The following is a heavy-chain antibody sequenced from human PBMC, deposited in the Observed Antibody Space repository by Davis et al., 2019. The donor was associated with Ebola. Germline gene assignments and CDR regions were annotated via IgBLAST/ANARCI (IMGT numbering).Heavy chain of an antibody. CDR1: GFTFSSYA. Sequence: PGGSLRLSCAASGFTFSSYAMSWVRQAPGKGLEWVSAISGSGGSTYYADSVKGRFTISRDNSKNTLYLQMNSLRAEDTAVYYCAKDQRELRFLEWLFPLDYWGQGTLVTVSS. CDR2: ISGSGGST. V-gene: IGHV3-23*01. CDR3: AKDQRELRFLEWLFPLDY. D-gene: IGHD3-3*01. J-gene: IGHJ4*02.